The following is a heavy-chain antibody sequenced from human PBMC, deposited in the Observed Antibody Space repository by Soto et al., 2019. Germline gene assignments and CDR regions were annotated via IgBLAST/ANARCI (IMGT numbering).Heavy chain of an antibody. D-gene: IGHD5-12*01. Sequence: QLQLQESGPGLVKPSETLSLTCTVSGGSISSSSYYWGWIRQPPGKGLEWIGSIYYSGSTYYNPSLKRRFTISVDTSKNQFSLKLSSVTAADTAVYYCASVRRGGYDSLRYYYGMDVWGQGTTVTVSS. V-gene: IGHV4-39*01. CDR2: IYYSGST. CDR3: ASVRRGGYDSLRYYYGMDV. J-gene: IGHJ6*02. CDR1: GGSISSSSYY.